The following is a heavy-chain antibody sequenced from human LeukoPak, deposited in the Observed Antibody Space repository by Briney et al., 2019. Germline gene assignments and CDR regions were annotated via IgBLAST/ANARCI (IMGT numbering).Heavy chain of an antibody. D-gene: IGHD6-13*01. CDR3: ARAAAALPNSYYYYGMDV. V-gene: IGHV1-69*13. Sequence: ASVKVSCKASGGTFSSYAISWVRQAPGQGLEWMGGIIPIFGTANYAQKFQGRVTITADESTSTAYMELSSLRSEDTAVYYCARAAAALPNSYYYYGMDVWGQGTTVTVSS. CDR2: IIPIFGTA. J-gene: IGHJ6*02. CDR1: GGTFSSYA.